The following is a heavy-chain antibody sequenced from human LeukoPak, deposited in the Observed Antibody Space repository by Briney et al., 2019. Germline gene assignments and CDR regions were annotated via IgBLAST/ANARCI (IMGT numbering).Heavy chain of an antibody. V-gene: IGHV3-33*01. Sequence: RSLRLSCAASGFTFSSYGMHWVRQAPGKGLEWVAVIWYDGSNKFYADSVKGRFTISRDNTKSTLYLQMNSLRAEDTAVYYCARGYYESRGFHSYYGTDVWGQGTTVSVSS. D-gene: IGHD3-22*01. J-gene: IGHJ6*02. CDR2: IWYDGSNK. CDR1: GFTFSSYG. CDR3: ARGYYESRGFHSYYGTDV.